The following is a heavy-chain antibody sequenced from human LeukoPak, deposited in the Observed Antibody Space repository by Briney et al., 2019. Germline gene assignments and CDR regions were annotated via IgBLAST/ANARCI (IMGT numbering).Heavy chain of an antibody. J-gene: IGHJ6*03. CDR2: TYYRSKWYN. Sequence: SQTLSLTCAISGDSVSSNSAAWNWIRQSPSRGLEWLGRTYYRSKWYNDYAVSVKSRITINPDTSKNQISLQLNSVTPEDTAVYYCARDCGDTAMVTSSILNYYYMDVWGKGTTVTVSS. D-gene: IGHD5-18*01. CDR1: GDSVSSNSAA. V-gene: IGHV6-1*01. CDR3: ARDCGDTAMVTSSILNYYYMDV.